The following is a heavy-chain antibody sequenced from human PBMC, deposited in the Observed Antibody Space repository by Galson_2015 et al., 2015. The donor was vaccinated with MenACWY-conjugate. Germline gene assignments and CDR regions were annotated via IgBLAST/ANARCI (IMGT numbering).Heavy chain of an antibody. Sequence: SLRLSCAASGFTFSNYAMTWVRQTPGKGLEWVSAISGPAGTTFYADSVKGRFTISRDNSNNMLYLQMSSLRAEDTAIYYCARDAGVVPAAFFYYWGPGTLVAVSS. J-gene: IGHJ4*02. CDR2: ISGPAGTT. D-gene: IGHD2-2*01. V-gene: IGHV3-23*01. CDR3: ARDAGVVPAAFFYY. CDR1: GFTFSNYA.